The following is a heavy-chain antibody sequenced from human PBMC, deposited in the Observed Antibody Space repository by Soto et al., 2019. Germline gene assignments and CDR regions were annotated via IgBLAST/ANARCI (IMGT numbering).Heavy chain of an antibody. CDR1: GVSIYRSGYY. CDR2: IDYNGVT. J-gene: IGHJ4*02. V-gene: IGHV4-39*01. Sequence: SETLSLTCTVSGVSIYRSGYYWGWIRQPPGRGLEWIGNIDYNGVTYSNPSLKSRVTISRDTSKNQFSLKLTSVTAADTALYYCGKVLVGATGHTDSDSWGPGTLVTVSS. CDR3: GKVLVGATGHTDSDS. D-gene: IGHD2-15*01.